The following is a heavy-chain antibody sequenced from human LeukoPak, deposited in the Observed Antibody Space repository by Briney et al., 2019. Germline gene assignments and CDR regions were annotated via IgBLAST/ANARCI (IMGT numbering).Heavy chain of an antibody. Sequence: ASVKVSCKASGGTFSRYSISWVRQAPGQGLEWMGRIIPILGIANYAQKFQGRVTITADKSTSTAYMELSSLRPEDTAVYYCARDSRDTATPSDYYYYGMDVWGQGTTVTVSS. CDR2: IIPILGIA. CDR3: ARDSRDTATPSDYYYYGMDV. D-gene: IGHD5-18*01. CDR1: GGTFSRYS. J-gene: IGHJ6*02. V-gene: IGHV1-69*04.